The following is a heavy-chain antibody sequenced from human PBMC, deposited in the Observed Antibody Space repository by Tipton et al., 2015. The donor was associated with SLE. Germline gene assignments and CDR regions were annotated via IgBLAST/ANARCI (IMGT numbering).Heavy chain of an antibody. CDR2: INYRGST. J-gene: IGHJ4*02. CDR3: ARGGHYYYESSGFFDY. CDR1: GGSISSYY. V-gene: IGHV4-59*01. D-gene: IGHD3-22*01. Sequence: TLSLTCTVSGGSISSYYWSWIRQPPAKGLEWIGHINYRGSTSYNPSLNSRVTISVETSQNQFSLSLNSVTAADTAMYYCARGGHYYYESSGFFDYREQGSLVIVSP.